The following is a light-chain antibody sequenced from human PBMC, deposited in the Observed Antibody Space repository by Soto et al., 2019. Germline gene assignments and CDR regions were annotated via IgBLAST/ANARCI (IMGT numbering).Light chain of an antibody. CDR2: WAS. V-gene: IGKV4-1*01. CDR1: QSVLYSSNNKNY. Sequence: DIVMTQSPDSLAVSLGERATINCKSSQSVLYSSNNKNYLAWYQQKPGQPPKLLIYWASTLESVVPDRFSGSGSGTDFTLTISSLQAEDVEVYYCQQYYSTPYTFGQGTKLEIK. J-gene: IGKJ2*01. CDR3: QQYYSTPYT.